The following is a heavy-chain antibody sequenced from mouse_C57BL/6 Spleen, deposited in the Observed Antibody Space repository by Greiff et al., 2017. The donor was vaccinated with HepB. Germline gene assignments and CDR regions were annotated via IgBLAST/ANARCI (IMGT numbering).Heavy chain of an antibody. CDR3: ARDQSNYDAMDY. J-gene: IGHJ4*01. CDR1: GYSITSGYY. V-gene: IGHV3-6*01. CDR2: ISYDGSN. D-gene: IGHD2-5*01. Sequence: EVQLVESGPGLVKPSQSLSLTCSVTGYSITSGYYWNWIRQFPGNKLEWMGYISYDGSNNYNPSLKNRISITRDTSKNQFFLKLNSVTTEDTATYYCARDQSNYDAMDYWGQGTSVTVSS.